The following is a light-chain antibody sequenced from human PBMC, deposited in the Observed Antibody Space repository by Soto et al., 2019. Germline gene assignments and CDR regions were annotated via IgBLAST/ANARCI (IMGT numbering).Light chain of an antibody. Sequence: EIVMTQSPATLSVSPGERATLSCRASQRVSNNLVWYQQRPGRSPRLLIYATSTRATGIPARFSGSGSGTEFTLTISSLQSEDFAVYYCQQYDNWPPPFGQGTRLEIK. V-gene: IGKV3-15*01. CDR3: QQYDNWPPP. CDR2: ATS. J-gene: IGKJ5*01. CDR1: QRVSNN.